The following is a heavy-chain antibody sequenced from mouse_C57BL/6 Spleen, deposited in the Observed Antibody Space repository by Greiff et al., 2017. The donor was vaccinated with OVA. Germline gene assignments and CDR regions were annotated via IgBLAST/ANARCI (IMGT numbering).Heavy chain of an antibody. CDR1: GYTFTSYW. J-gene: IGHJ4*01. V-gene: IGHV1-69*01. Sequence: QVQLKQPGAELVMPGASVKLSCKASGYTFTSYWMHWVKQRPGQGLEWIGEIDPSDSYTNYNQKFKGKSTLTVDKSSSTAYMQLSSLTSEDSAVYYCARGQGYLYAMDYWGQGTSVTVSS. D-gene: IGHD2-2*01. CDR3: ARGQGYLYAMDY. CDR2: IDPSDSYT.